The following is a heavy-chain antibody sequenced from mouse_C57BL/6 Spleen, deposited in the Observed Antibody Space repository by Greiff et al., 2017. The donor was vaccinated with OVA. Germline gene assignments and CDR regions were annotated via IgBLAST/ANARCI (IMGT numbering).Heavy chain of an antibody. D-gene: IGHD1-1*01. V-gene: IGHV1-69*01. CDR1: GYTFTSYW. CDR3: ARWDYGSSYFDY. J-gene: IGHJ2*01. Sequence: QVQLQQPGAELVMPGASVKLSCKASGYTFTSYWMHWVKQRPGQGLEWIGEIDPSDSYTNYNQKFKGKSTLAVDKSSSTAYMQLSSLTSEDSSVYYCARWDYGSSYFDYWGKGTTLTVSS. CDR2: IDPSDSYT.